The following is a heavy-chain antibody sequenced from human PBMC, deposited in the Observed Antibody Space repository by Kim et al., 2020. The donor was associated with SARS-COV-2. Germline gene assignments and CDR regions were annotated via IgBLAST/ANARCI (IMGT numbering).Heavy chain of an antibody. CDR1: GYTLTELS. Sequence: ASVKVSCKVSGYTLTELSMHWVRQAPGKGLEWMGGFDPEDGETIYAQKFQGRVTMTEDTSTDTAYMELSSLRSEDTAVYYCATDRKEGYYYDSSGYYYQRFDYWGQGTLVTVSS. V-gene: IGHV1-24*01. CDR2: FDPEDGET. CDR3: ATDRKEGYYYDSSGYYYQRFDY. J-gene: IGHJ4*02. D-gene: IGHD3-22*01.